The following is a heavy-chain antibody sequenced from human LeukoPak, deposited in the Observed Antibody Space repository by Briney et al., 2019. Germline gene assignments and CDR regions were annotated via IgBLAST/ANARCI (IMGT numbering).Heavy chain of an antibody. CDR1: GFSFINYA. V-gene: IGHV3-23*01. Sequence: GGSLRLSCAAYGFSFINYAMSWVRQAPGKGLEWVSAISGSGGSTYYADSVKGRFTISRDNSKNTLYLQMNSLRAEDTAVYYCAKSWAMVSWSDYWGQGTLVTVSS. CDR2: ISGSGGST. J-gene: IGHJ4*02. CDR3: AKSWAMVSWSDY. D-gene: IGHD5-18*01.